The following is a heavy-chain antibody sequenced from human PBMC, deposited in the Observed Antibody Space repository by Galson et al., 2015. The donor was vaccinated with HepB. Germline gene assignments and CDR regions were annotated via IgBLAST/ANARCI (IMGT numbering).Heavy chain of an antibody. V-gene: IGHV3-23*01. J-gene: IGHJ4*02. Sequence: SLRLSCAAFGFSVKNYGMTWVRQAPGKGLECVSAIGVSAGNTDYADSAKGRFTISRDNSKNTLYLQMNSLRVEDTALYYCAKGTTDIDSWGQGTQVTVSS. D-gene: IGHD1-1*01. CDR2: IGVSAGNT. CDR1: GFSVKNYG. CDR3: AKGTTDIDS.